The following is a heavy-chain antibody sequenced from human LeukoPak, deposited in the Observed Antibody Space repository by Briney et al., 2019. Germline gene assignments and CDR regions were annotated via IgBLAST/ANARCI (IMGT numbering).Heavy chain of an antibody. Sequence: SVKVSCKASGGTFSSYAISWVRQAPGQGLEWMGGIIPIFGTANYAQKFQGRVTITADESTSTAYMELSSLRSEDTAVSYCARDHTIFGVVTPPDWFDPWGQGTLVTVSS. J-gene: IGHJ5*02. CDR2: IIPIFGTA. CDR3: ARDHTIFGVVTPPDWFDP. D-gene: IGHD3-3*01. V-gene: IGHV1-69*13. CDR1: GGTFSSYA.